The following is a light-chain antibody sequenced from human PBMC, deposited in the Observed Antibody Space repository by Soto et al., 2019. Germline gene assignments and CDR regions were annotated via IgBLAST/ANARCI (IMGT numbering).Light chain of an antibody. CDR2: GAS. V-gene: IGKV3-20*01. CDR1: QSVSSSY. Sequence: EIVLTQSPGTLSLSPGERATLSCRGSQSVSSSYLAWYQQKPGQAPRLLIYGASSRATGIPDRFSGSGSGTDFTLTISRLEPEDFAVYYCQHYGSSPYTFGQGTKLEIK. CDR3: QHYGSSPYT. J-gene: IGKJ2*01.